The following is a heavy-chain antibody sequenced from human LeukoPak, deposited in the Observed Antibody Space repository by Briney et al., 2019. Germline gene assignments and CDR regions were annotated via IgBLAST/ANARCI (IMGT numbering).Heavy chain of an antibody. Sequence: GGSLRLSCAASGFTFSSYWMSWVRQAPGKGLEWVANIKQDGSEKYYVDSVKGQFTISRDNAKNSLYLQMNSLRAEDTAVYYCARSVPYYDFWSGYYLFDYWGQGTLVTVSS. V-gene: IGHV3-7*01. CDR3: ARSVPYYDFWSGYYLFDY. CDR2: IKQDGSEK. J-gene: IGHJ4*02. D-gene: IGHD3-3*01. CDR1: GFTFSSYW.